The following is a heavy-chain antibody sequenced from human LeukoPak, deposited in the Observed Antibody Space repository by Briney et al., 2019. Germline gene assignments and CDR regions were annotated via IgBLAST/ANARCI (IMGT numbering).Heavy chain of an antibody. J-gene: IGHJ4*02. CDR2: ISYSGST. V-gene: IGHV4-59*08. CDR3: ARGLGLTAVTEYYFDY. CDR1: GDSVSIYY. D-gene: IGHD4-17*01. Sequence: PSETLSLTCTVSGDSVSIYYWSWLRQPPWKGLEWIGYISYSGSTDYNPSLKSRVTISVDTSKNQFSLKLSSVTAADTAVYYCARGLGLTAVTEYYFDYWGQGTLVTVSS.